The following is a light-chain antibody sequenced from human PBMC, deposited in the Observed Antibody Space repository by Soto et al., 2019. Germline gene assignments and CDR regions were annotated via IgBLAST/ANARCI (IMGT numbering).Light chain of an antibody. Sequence: QSALTQPPSVSGSPGQSVTISCTGTSSDVGAYKYVSWYQQYPGKAPKLMIYEVSKRPSGVPDRFSGSKSGNTASLTVSGLQAEDEAAYYCTSYAGSNIWVFGGGTKLTVL. J-gene: IGLJ3*02. V-gene: IGLV2-8*01. CDR1: SSDVGAYKY. CDR2: EVS. CDR3: TSYAGSNIWV.